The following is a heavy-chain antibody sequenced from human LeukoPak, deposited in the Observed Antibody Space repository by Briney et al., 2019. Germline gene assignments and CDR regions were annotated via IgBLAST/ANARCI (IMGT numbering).Heavy chain of an antibody. V-gene: IGHV3-7*01. J-gene: IGHJ4*02. CDR3: VREGDYVWGDYRSLDY. CDR2: IGKDGSEK. D-gene: IGHD3-16*02. Sequence: GGSLRLSCAASGFTVSGNSMSWVRQAPGKGLEWVAKIGKDGSEKNYVDSVKGRFTISRDNAKSSLYLQMNSLRAEDTAVYYCVREGDYVWGDYRSLDYWGQGTLVTVSS. CDR1: GFTVSGNS.